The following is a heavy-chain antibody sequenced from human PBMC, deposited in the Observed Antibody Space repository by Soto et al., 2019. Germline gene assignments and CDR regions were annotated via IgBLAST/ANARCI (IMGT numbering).Heavy chain of an antibody. V-gene: IGHV3-23*01. CDR3: AKALTRYYDSSGYYYYYYGMDV. CDR2: ISGSGGST. Sequence: GGSLRLSCAASGFTFSSYAMSWVRQAPGKGLEWVSAISGSGGSTYYADSVKGRFTISRDNSKNTLYLQMNSLRAEDMAVYYCAKALTRYYDSSGYYYYYYGMDVWGQGTTVTVSS. CDR1: GFTFSSYA. J-gene: IGHJ6*02. D-gene: IGHD3-22*01.